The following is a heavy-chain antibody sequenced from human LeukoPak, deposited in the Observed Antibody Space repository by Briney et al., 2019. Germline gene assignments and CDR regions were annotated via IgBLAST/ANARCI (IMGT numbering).Heavy chain of an antibody. Sequence: ASETLSLTCTVSGGSISSYYWSWIRQPPGKGLEWIGYIYYSGSTNYNPSLKSRVTISVDTSKNQFSLKLSSVTAADTAVYYCARSQSSDYDFWSGYYTRYYMDVWGKGTTVTVSS. D-gene: IGHD3-3*01. CDR3: ARSQSSDYDFWSGYYTRYYMDV. CDR2: IYYSGST. J-gene: IGHJ6*03. V-gene: IGHV4-59*01. CDR1: GGSISSYY.